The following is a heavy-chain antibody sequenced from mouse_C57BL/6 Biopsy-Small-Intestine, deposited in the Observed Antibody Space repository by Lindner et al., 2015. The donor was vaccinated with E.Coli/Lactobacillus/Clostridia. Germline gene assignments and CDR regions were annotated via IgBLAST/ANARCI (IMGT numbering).Heavy chain of an antibody. CDR1: GYSLSDVA. CDR2: FDAADGGV. D-gene: IGHD1-1*01. J-gene: IGHJ4*01. CDR3: TTGSSGWRPRQFDF. Sequence: SVKVSCKVSGYSLSDVAIHWVRQAPGEGLEWLGGFDAADGGVTYGQMLQGRVTMTDDPSKDTAYMEVSSLRPDDTAIYFCTTGSSGWRPRQFDFWGQGTLVTVSS. V-gene: IGHV1-82*01.